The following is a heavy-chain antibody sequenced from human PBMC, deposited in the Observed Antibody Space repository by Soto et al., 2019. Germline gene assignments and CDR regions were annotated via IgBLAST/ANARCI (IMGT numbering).Heavy chain of an antibody. J-gene: IGHJ4*02. V-gene: IGHV1-2*02. D-gene: IGHD2-15*01. CDR3: AKDGRHCSGGSCPQGH. CDR2: INPISGGT. Sequence: AASVKVSCKTSGYTFTGHHIHWVLQAPGQGLEWMGWINPISGGTKYREKFQGRVSITRDKSSSTAYMELSSLTSDDSAVYYCAKDGRHCSGGSCPQGHWGQGTLVTVSS. CDR1: GYTFTGHH.